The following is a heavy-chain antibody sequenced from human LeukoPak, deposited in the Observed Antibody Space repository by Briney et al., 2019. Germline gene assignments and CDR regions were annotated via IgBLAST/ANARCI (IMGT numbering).Heavy chain of an antibody. J-gene: IGHJ5*02. Sequence: ASVKVSCKASGYTFTTYGISWVRQAPGQGLEWMGWISAYNGNTNYAQKLQGRVTMTTDTSTSTAYMELRSLRSDDTAVYYCARTYHYGSGSSNWFDPWGQGTLVTVSS. CDR1: GYTFTTYG. CDR3: ARTYHYGSGSSNWFDP. D-gene: IGHD3-10*01. CDR2: ISAYNGNT. V-gene: IGHV1-18*01.